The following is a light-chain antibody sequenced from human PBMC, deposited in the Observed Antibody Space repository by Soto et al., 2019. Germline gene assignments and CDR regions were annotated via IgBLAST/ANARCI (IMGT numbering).Light chain of an antibody. V-gene: IGLV3-1*01. CDR2: QDS. CDR1: KLGDKY. CDR3: QAWDSSTEV. Sequence: SYELTQPPSVSVSPGQTASITCSGDKLGDKYACWYQQKPGQSPVLVIYQDSKRPSGIPERFSGSNSGNTATLTISGTQAMDEADYYRQAWDSSTEVCGGGTKLTVL. J-gene: IGLJ2*01.